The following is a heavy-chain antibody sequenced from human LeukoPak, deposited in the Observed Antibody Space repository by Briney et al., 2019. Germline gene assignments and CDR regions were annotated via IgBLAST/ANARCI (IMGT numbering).Heavy chain of an antibody. Sequence: PGGSLRLSCAASGFTFSSYTMNWVRQAPGKGLEWVSAISGSGDRTYYADSVKGRFTISRDNSKNTLSLQMNSLIAEDTAIYYCARNRISAAGCVFDIWGQGTMVTVSS. V-gene: IGHV3-23*01. D-gene: IGHD6-13*01. J-gene: IGHJ3*02. CDR3: ARNRISAAGCVFDI. CDR1: GFTFSSYT. CDR2: ISGSGDRT.